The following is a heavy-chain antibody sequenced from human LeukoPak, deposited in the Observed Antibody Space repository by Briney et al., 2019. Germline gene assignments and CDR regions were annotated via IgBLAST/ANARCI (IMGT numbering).Heavy chain of an antibody. V-gene: IGHV5-51*01. Sequence: GESLKISCKISGYRLTDNWIGWVRQVPGKGLEWMGLIYPGDSDTRYSPSFQGQVTISADKSISTAYLQWSSLKASDTAMYYCARHAYGGNSVIDYWGQGTLVTVSS. D-gene: IGHD4-23*01. CDR1: GYRLTDNW. J-gene: IGHJ4*02. CDR2: IYPGDSDT. CDR3: ARHAYGGNSVIDY.